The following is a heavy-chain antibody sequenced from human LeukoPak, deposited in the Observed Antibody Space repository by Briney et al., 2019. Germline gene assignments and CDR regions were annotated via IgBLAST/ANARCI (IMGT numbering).Heavy chain of an antibody. V-gene: IGHV3-48*03. CDR2: ISSSGSTI. D-gene: IGHD2-2*01. CDR3: ARGFTGWVTSPIDY. CDR1: GFTFSSYE. Sequence: GGSLRLSCAASGFTFSSYELNWVRQAPGKGLECVSYISSSGSTIYYAESVKGRFTISRDNAKNSLSLQMNSLRAEDTAVYYCARGFTGWVTSPIDYWGQGALVTVSS. J-gene: IGHJ4*02.